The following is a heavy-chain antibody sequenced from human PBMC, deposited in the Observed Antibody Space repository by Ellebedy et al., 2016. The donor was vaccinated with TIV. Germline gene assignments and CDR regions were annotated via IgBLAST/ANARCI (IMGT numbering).Heavy chain of an antibody. V-gene: IGHV3-64D*06. J-gene: IGHJ6*02. Sequence: GESLKISXSASGFTFSSYAMHWVRQAPGKGLEYVSAISSNGGSTYYADSVKGRFTISRDNSKNTLYLQMSSLRAEDTAVYYCAREKKVVPAAMISFYYYYYGMDVWGQGTTVTVSS. CDR1: GFTFSSYA. D-gene: IGHD2-2*01. CDR2: ISSNGGST. CDR3: AREKKVVPAAMISFYYYYYGMDV.